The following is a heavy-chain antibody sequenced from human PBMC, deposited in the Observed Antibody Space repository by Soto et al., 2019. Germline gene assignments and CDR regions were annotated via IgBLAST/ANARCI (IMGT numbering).Heavy chain of an antibody. V-gene: IGHV4-30-2*01. Sequence: TLSLTCAVSGGSISSGGYSWNWIRQPPGKGLEWIGYIYHRGSTYYNPSLRSRVTISVDSSKNQFSLRLTSVTAADTAVYYCGRGAYSIAPRSSVSWIDPWGQGTLVTVSS. CDR1: GGSISSGGYS. CDR3: GRGAYSIAPRSSVSWIDP. D-gene: IGHD6-6*01. J-gene: IGHJ5*02. CDR2: IYHRGST.